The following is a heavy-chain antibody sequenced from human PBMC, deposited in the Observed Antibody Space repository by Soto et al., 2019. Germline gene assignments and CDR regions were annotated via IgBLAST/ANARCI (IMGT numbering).Heavy chain of an antibody. CDR1: GGSISSSSYY. V-gene: IGHV4-39*01. CDR3: ARQIFRQWPPLGYGMDV. CDR2: IYYSGST. Sequence: KSSETLSLTCTVSGGSISSSSYYWGWIRQPPGKGLEWIGSIYYSGSTYYNPSLKSRVTISVDTSKNQFSLKLSSVTAADTAVYYCARQIFRQWPPLGYGMDVWGQGTTVTVSS. J-gene: IGHJ6*02. D-gene: IGHD6-19*01.